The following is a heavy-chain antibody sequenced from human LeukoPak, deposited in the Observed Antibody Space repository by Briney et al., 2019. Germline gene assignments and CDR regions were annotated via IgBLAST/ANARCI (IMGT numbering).Heavy chain of an antibody. J-gene: IGHJ1*01. D-gene: IGHD4-11*01. CDR2: ISAYNGYT. V-gene: IGHV1-18*01. CDR3: ARDKAVTTELTQYFHH. CDR1: GYTFTNYG. Sequence: GASVKVSCKTSGYTFTNYGVSWVRQAPGQGLEWMGWISAYNGYTNYAQKLQVRVTMTTDTSTSTAYMELRSLTSDDTAVYYCARDKAVTTELTQYFHHWGQGTLVTVSS.